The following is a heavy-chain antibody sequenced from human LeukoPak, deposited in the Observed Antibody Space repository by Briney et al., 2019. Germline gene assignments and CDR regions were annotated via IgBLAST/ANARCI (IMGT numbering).Heavy chain of an antibody. V-gene: IGHV4-59*01. Sequence: PAESLRLSCTASGFSISSYYRSWIRQAPGKGLEWIADIYYSGSTNYDPSLKSRVTISGDTSKNQFSLKLSTVSAADTAVYYCARDDGSGSDSMYGWGKGTTVTVSS. D-gene: IGHD3-10*01. CDR3: ARDDGSGSDSMYG. J-gene: IGHJ6*03. CDR1: GFSISSYY. CDR2: IYYSGST.